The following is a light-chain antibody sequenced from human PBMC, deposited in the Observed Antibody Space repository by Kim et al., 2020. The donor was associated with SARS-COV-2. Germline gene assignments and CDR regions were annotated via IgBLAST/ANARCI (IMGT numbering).Light chain of an antibody. V-gene: IGLV3-1*01. CDR2: QDS. CDR3: QAWDSSSHNYV. J-gene: IGLJ1*01. Sequence: SYELTQPPSVSVSPGQTASITCPGDKLGDKYACWYQQKPGQSPVLVIYQDSKRPSGIPERFSGSNSGNTAPLTVSGAQAMDEADYYCQAWDSSSHNYVFGAGTKVTVL. CDR1: KLGDKY.